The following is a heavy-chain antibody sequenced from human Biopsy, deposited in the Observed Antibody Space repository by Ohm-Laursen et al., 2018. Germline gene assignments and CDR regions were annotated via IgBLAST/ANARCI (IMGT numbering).Heavy chain of an antibody. V-gene: IGHV4-59*08. D-gene: IGHD6-19*01. CDR1: GGSISGSS. CDR3: AKHGSGWTGDDALHI. Sequence: TLSLTWTVSGGSISGSSWSWIRQAPGRGLEWVGYISYSGSTSNNPSLKSRITISVDTSKNQISLKVTSVTAADTAVYYCAKHGSGWTGDDALHIWGQGTMVTVSP. J-gene: IGHJ3*02. CDR2: ISYSGST.